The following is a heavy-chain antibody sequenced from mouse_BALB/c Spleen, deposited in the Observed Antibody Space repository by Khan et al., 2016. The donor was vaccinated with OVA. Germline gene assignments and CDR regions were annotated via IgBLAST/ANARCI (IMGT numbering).Heavy chain of an antibody. D-gene: IGHD2-5*01. CDR2: INTYTGEP. V-gene: IGHV9-3-1*01. Sequence: QIQLVQSGPELKKPGETVKISCKASGYTFTNYGMNWVKQAPGKGLKWMGWINTYTGEPTYADDFKGRFAFSLETSASTAYLQINNRKNVGTATYFCARSSSNYWLAYLGQGTLVTVSA. CDR1: GYTFTNYG. CDR3: ARSSSNYWLAY. J-gene: IGHJ3*01.